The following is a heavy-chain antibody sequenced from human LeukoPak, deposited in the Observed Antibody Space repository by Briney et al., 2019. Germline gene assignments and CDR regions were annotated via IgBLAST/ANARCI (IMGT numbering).Heavy chain of an antibody. CDR1: GFTFSSYG. CDR2: IYYSGST. D-gene: IGHD4-17*01. V-gene: IGHV4-59*01. Sequence: GTLRLSCAASGFTFSSYGMSWVRQAPGKGLEWIGYIYYSGSTNYNPSLKSRVTISVDTSKNQFSLKLSSVTAADTAVYYCARSVTDYGDPLPYYYYYYMDVWGKGTTVTISS. CDR3: ARSVTDYGDPLPYYYYYYMDV. J-gene: IGHJ6*03.